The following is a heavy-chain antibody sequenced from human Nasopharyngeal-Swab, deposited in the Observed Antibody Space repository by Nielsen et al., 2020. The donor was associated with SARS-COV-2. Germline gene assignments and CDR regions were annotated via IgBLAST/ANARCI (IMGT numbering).Heavy chain of an antibody. CDR3: ASRIRPYYGSGSYSYHYGMDV. D-gene: IGHD3-10*01. CDR2: ISAYNGNT. Sequence: ASVKVSCKASGGTFSSYAISWVRQAPGQGLEWMGWISAYNGNTNYAQKLQGRVTMTTDTSTSTAYMELRSLRSDDTAVYYCASRIRPYYGSGSYSYHYGMDVWGQGTTVTVSS. J-gene: IGHJ6*02. CDR1: GGTFSSYA. V-gene: IGHV1-18*01.